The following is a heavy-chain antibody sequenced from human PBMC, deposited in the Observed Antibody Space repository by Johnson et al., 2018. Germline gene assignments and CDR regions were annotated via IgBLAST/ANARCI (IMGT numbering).Heavy chain of an antibody. J-gene: IGHJ6*02. Sequence: VQLVQSGGGLVQXGGSLRLSCVVSGFTFSDHYMDWVRQAPGKGLEWVARTRDRAKSYSTEYAASVQGRFIIHRDGVKDSLYLQMNSPKTEDTAVYHCVRGASAVTGYQYGLDVWGQGTTVTVSS. CDR3: VRGASAVTGYQYGLDV. D-gene: IGHD3-10*01. CDR1: GFTFSDHY. V-gene: IGHV3-72*01. CDR2: TRDRAKSYST.